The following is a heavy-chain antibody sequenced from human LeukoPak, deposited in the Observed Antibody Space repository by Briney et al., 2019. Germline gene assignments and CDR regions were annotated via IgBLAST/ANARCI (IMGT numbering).Heavy chain of an antibody. CDR3: ARVDTAMEHYYYYYYMDV. V-gene: IGHV5-51*01. Sequence: GESLKISCKGSGYSFTSYWIGWVRQMPGKGLEWMGIIYPGDSDTRYSPSFQGQVTISADKSISTAYLQWSSLKASDTAMYYCARVDTAMEHYYYYYYMDVWGKGTTVTISS. CDR1: GYSFTSYW. CDR2: IYPGDSDT. D-gene: IGHD5-18*01. J-gene: IGHJ6*03.